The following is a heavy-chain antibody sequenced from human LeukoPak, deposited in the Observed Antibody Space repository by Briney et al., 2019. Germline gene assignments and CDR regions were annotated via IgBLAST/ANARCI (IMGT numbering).Heavy chain of an antibody. Sequence: ASVTVSCKACGYTFIGYYLHWVRQAPGEGLEWMGWINPNTGGTNYAQKFQGRVTMTRDTSISPAYMELSRLRSDDTAVYYCVRVDRAYISSVGYWGQRTLVTVSS. D-gene: IGHD6-6*01. CDR1: GYTFIGYY. CDR3: VRVDRAYISSVGY. CDR2: INPNTGGT. V-gene: IGHV1-2*02. J-gene: IGHJ4*02.